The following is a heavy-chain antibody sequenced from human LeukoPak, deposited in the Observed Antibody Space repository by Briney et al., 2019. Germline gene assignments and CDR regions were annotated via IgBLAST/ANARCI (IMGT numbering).Heavy chain of an antibody. V-gene: IGHV3-30*02. D-gene: IGHD6-19*01. CDR2: IRYDGSNK. J-gene: IGHJ4*02. CDR3: ANFPVAGTRRDDY. Sequence: AGGSLRLSCAASGFTFSSYGMHWVRQAPGKGLEWVAFIRYDGSNKYYADSVKGRFTISRDNSKNTLYLQMNSLRAEDTAVYYCANFPVAGTRRDDYWGQGTLVTVSS. CDR1: GFTFSSYG.